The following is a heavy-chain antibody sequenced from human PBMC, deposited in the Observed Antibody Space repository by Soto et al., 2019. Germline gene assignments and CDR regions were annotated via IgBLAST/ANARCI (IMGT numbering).Heavy chain of an antibody. CDR1: GYTLTELS. D-gene: IGHD2-21*01. Sequence: ASLKVSCKVSGYTLTELSMHWVRQAPGKGLEWMGGFDPEDDETIYTQKFQGRVTMTEDTSTDTAYMELSSLRSEDTAVYYCATATAALCFDYWGQGTLVTVSS. J-gene: IGHJ4*02. V-gene: IGHV1-24*01. CDR2: FDPEDDET. CDR3: ATATAALCFDY.